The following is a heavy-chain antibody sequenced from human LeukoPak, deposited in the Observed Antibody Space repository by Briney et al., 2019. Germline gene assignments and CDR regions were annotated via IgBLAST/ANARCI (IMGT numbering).Heavy chain of an antibody. V-gene: IGHV4-61*08. CDR3: ARDRRDGYNYFDY. J-gene: IGHJ4*02. Sequence: SETLSLTCTVSGGSISSGDYYWSWIRQPPGKGLEWIGYIYYSGSTNYNPSLKSRVTMSVDTSKKQFSLKLSSVTAADTAVYYCARDRRDGYNYFDYWGQGTLVTVSS. CDR1: GGSISSGDYY. D-gene: IGHD5-24*01. CDR2: IYYSGST.